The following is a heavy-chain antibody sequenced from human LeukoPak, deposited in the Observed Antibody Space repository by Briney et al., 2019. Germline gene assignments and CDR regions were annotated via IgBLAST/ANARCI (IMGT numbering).Heavy chain of an antibody. J-gene: IGHJ5*02. CDR3: ARDYGDWGGFDP. CDR2: INPNSAGT. V-gene: IGHV1-2*02. CDR1: GYTFTGYY. Sequence: ASVKVSCKASGYTFTGYYMHWVRLAPGQGLEWMGWINPNSAGTNYAQKFQGRVTMTRDTSISTAYMVLSRLRSDDTAVYYCARDYGDWGGFDPRGQGTLVTVSS. D-gene: IGHD4-17*01.